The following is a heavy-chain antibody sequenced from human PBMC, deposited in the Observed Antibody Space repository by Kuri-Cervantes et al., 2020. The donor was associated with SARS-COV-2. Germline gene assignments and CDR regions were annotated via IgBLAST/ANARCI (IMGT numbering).Heavy chain of an antibody. Sequence: GGSLRLSCAASGFTFSSYEMNWVRQAPGKGLEWVSYISSSGSTIYYADSVKGRFTISRDNAKNSLYLQMNSLRAEDTAVYYCAKASLVGYYYYYMDAWGKGTTVTVSS. CDR3: AKASLVGYYYYYMDA. D-gene: IGHD1-26*01. CDR2: ISSSGSTI. J-gene: IGHJ6*03. V-gene: IGHV3-48*03. CDR1: GFTFSSYE.